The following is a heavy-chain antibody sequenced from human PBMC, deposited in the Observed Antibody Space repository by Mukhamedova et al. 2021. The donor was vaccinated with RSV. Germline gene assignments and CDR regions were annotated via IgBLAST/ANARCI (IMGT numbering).Heavy chain of an antibody. Sequence: SGGTNYAQKFQGRVTMTRDTSTSTAYMELSRLRSDDTAVYYCARVDDFWSGSYYYYMDVWGQGTTVTVSS. CDR3: ARVDDFWSGSYYYYMDV. D-gene: IGHD3-3*01. J-gene: IGHJ6*03. CDR2: SGGT. V-gene: IGHV1-2*02.